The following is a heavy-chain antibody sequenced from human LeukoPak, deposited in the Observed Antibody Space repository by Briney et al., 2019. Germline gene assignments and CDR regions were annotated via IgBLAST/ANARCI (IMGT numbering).Heavy chain of an antibody. CDR3: ARGGSGSYYYFDY. CDR2: ISYDGSNK. D-gene: IGHD3-10*01. V-gene: IGHV3-30-3*01. CDR1: GFTFSSYA. Sequence: GGSPRLSCAASGFTFSSYAMHWVRQAPGKGLEWVAVISYDGSNKYYADSVKGRFTISRDNSKNTLYLQMNSLRAEDTAVYYCARGGSGSYYYFDYWGQGTLVTVSS. J-gene: IGHJ4*02.